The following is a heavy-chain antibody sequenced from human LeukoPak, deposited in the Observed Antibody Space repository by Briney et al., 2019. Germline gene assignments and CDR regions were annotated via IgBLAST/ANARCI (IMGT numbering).Heavy chain of an antibody. CDR3: ARGAYSSSRYLGGWFDP. Sequence: SETLSLTCAVYGGSFSGYYWSWIRQPPGKGLEWIGEINHSGSTNYNPSLKSRVTISVDTSKNQFSLKLSSVTAADTAVYYCARGAYSSSRYLGGWFDPWGQGTLVTVSS. J-gene: IGHJ5*02. CDR1: GGSFSGYY. D-gene: IGHD6-13*01. V-gene: IGHV4-34*01. CDR2: INHSGST.